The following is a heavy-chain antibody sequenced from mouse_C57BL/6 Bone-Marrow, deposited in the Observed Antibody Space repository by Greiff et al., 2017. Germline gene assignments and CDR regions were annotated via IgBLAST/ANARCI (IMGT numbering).Heavy chain of an antibody. CDR3: AGTEVDGSSRDWYFDV. J-gene: IGHJ1*03. CDR2: IYPSDGSN. D-gene: IGHD1-1*01. V-gene: IGHV1-85*01. Sequence: VQVVESGPELVKPGASVKLSCKASGYTFTSYGINWVKQRPGQGLEWIGWIYPSDGSNKYNETFKGKATLTVDTSSSTAYMELNSLTSEDSAGYWCAGTEVDGSSRDWYFDVWGTGATVTVSS. CDR1: GYTFTSYG.